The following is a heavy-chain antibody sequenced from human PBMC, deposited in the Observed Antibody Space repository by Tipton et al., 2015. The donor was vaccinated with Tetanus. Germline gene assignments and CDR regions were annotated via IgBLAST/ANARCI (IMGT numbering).Heavy chain of an antibody. CDR1: GFTFSDYG. CDR3: AKDLLVLVDRGSNYFDY. J-gene: IGHJ4*02. CDR2: ISYDGRNK. Sequence: SLRLSCAGSGFTFSDYGIHWVRQAPGKGLEWVAVISYDGRNKNYRDSVKGRFTLSRDNSKSTVYLQMNSLRPDDTAVYYCAKDLLVLVDRGSNYFDYWGQGTRVTVSS. D-gene: IGHD3-10*01. V-gene: IGHV3-30*18.